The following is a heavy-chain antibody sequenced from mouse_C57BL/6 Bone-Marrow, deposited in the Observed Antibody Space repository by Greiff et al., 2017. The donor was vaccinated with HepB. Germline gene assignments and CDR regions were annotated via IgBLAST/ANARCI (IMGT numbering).Heavy chain of an antibody. CDR1: GYTFTDYY. Sequence: VQLVESGAELVRPGASVKLSCKASGYTFTDYYINWVKQRPGQGLEWIARIYPGSGNTYYNEKFKGKATLTAEKSSSTAYMQLSSLTSEDSAVYFCARVWDRNYFDYWGQGTTLTVSS. CDR3: ARVWDRNYFDY. J-gene: IGHJ2*01. V-gene: IGHV1-76*01. D-gene: IGHD3-3*01. CDR2: IYPGSGNT.